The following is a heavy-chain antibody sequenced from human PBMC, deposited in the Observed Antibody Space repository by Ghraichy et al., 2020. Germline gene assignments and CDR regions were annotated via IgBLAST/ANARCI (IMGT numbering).Heavy chain of an antibody. CDR3: ARDPSQSGSRFDY. Sequence: ASVKVSCKASGYTFTGYYMHWVRQAPGQGLEWVGWINLNSGGTNYAQNFQGRVTVTRDTSITTAYMELSRLTSDDTAVYYCARDPSQSGSRFDYWGQGTLVTVSS. CDR2: INLNSGGT. V-gene: IGHV1-2*02. D-gene: IGHD7-27*01. CDR1: GYTFTGYY. J-gene: IGHJ4*02.